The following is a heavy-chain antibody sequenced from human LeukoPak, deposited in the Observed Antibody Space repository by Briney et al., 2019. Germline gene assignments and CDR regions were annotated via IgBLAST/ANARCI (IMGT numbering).Heavy chain of an antibody. V-gene: IGHV3-21*01. CDR1: GFTFSSYS. CDR3: ARDRQDYNDFDY. D-gene: IGHD4-11*01. Sequence: TSGGSLRLSCAASGFTFSSYSMNWVRQAPGKGLEWVSSISSSSSYIYYADSVKGRFTISRDNAKNSLYLQMNSLRAEDTAVYYCARDRQDYNDFDYWGQGTLVTVSS. CDR2: ISSSSSYI. J-gene: IGHJ4*02.